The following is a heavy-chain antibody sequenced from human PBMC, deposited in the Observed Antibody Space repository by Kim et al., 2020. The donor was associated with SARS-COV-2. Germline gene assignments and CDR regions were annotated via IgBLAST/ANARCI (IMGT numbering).Heavy chain of an antibody. CDR1: GFTFSHYA. D-gene: IGHD2-15*01. Sequence: GGSLRLSCAASGFTFSHYAMTWVRQAPGKGLEWVSLIYGGGSSTFYADSVKGRFTISRDESKNTLYLEMNTLRAEDTAVYYCARARRYWSGSNWYNYHYDGMDVWGQGTTVSVSS. CDR2: IYGGGSST. CDR3: ARARRYWSGSNWYNYHYDGMDV. V-gene: IGHV3-23*03. J-gene: IGHJ6*02.